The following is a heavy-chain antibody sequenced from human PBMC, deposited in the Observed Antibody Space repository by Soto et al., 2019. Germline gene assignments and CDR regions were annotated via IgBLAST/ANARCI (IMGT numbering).Heavy chain of an antibody. V-gene: IGHV4-59*01. Sequence: PSETLSLTCTVSGGSISNYYWSWIRQPPGKGLERIGYIHYRGTTNYNPFLKSRVTMSVDTSKNQFSLKVNSVTAADTAVYYCTRDMFPEPAAPRGRFDPWGQGTLVTVSS. CDR1: GGSISNYY. CDR2: IHYRGTT. D-gene: IGHD2-2*01. J-gene: IGHJ5*02. CDR3: TRDMFPEPAAPRGRFDP.